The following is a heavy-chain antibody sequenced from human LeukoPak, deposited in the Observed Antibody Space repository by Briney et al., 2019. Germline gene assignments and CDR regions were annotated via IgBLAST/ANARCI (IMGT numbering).Heavy chain of an antibody. V-gene: IGHV1-2*02. CDR1: GYTFTGYY. CDR2: INPNTGGT. Sequence: ASVKVSCKTSGYTFTGYYMHWVRQAPGQGLKWMGWINPNTGGTNYAQKFQGRVTMTRDTSISTAYMDLSSLRSDDTAVYYCARERGGSRDYWGQGTLVTVSS. D-gene: IGHD1-26*01. J-gene: IGHJ4*02. CDR3: ARERGGSRDY.